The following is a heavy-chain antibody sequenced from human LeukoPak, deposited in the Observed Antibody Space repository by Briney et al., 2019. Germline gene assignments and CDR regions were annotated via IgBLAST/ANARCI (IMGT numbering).Heavy chain of an antibody. D-gene: IGHD3-22*01. CDR3: ARDPGPYYYDSSGMRY. V-gene: IGHV4-38-2*02. J-gene: IGHJ4*02. CDR2: IYHSGST. Sequence: SETLSLTCTVSGYSISSGYYWGWIRQPPGKGLEWMGSIYHSGSTYYNPSLTSRVTISVDTSKNQFSLKLSSVTAADTAVYYCARDPGPYYYDSSGMRYWGQGTLVTVSS. CDR1: GYSISSGYY.